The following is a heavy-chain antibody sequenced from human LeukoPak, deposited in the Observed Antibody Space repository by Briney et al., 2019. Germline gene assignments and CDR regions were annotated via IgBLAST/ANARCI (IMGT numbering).Heavy chain of an antibody. V-gene: IGHV4-59*01. J-gene: IGHJ4*02. CDR3: ARGADSSVYYSIFYFDY. CDR1: GGSISSYY. Sequence: AETLSLTCTVSGGSISSYYWNWIRQPPGKGLEWIGYIYYSGSTNYNPSLKSRGTISVDTSKNKFSLKLSTVLTADTAVYYCARGADSSVYYSIFYFDYWGQETLVTVSS. CDR2: IYYSGST. D-gene: IGHD3-22*01.